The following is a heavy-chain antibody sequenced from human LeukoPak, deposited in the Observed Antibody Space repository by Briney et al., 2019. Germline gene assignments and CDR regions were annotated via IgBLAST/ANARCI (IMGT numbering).Heavy chain of an antibody. J-gene: IGHJ4*02. CDR1: GDSINSSSYY. V-gene: IGHV4-39*01. D-gene: IGHD6-6*01. CDR2: IYYSGNT. Sequence: SETLSLTCTVSGDSINSSSYYWGWIRQPPGKGLEWIGSIYYSGNTYYTPSLKSRVTISLDTSKNQFSLRLSSVTAADTAVYYCARLARQGGFDYWGQGTLVTVSS. CDR3: ARLARQGGFDY.